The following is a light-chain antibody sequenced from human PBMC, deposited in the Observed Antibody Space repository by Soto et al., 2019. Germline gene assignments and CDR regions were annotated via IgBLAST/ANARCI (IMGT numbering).Light chain of an antibody. CDR1: QSVGYH. Sequence: EIVLTQSPATLSLSPGERATLSCRASQSVGYHLAWYQQKPGQAPRLLIYGASTRATGIPARFSGSGSGTEFTLTISSLQSEDFAVYYCQQYNNWPRTFGQGTKVEIK. CDR3: QQYNNWPRT. V-gene: IGKV3-15*01. J-gene: IGKJ1*01. CDR2: GAS.